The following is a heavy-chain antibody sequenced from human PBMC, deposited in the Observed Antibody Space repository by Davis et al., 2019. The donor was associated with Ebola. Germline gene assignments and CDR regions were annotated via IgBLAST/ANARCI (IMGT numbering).Heavy chain of an antibody. J-gene: IGHJ6*04. CDR1: GFIFSSYA. D-gene: IGHD3-3*01. Sequence: GESLKISCSASGFIFSSYAMHWVRQAPGKGLEYVSAISSNGGSTYYADSVKGRFTISRDNSKNTLYLQMNSLRAEDTAVYYCASTPPDFWSEGGMDVWGKGTTVTVSS. CDR2: ISSNGGST. CDR3: ASTPPDFWSEGGMDV. V-gene: IGHV3-64*04.